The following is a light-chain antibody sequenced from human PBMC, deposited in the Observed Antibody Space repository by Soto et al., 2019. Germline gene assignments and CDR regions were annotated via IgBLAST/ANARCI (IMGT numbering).Light chain of an antibody. Sequence: QPVLTQPPSVSGAPGQRVTIYCTGSSSNIGAGYDVHWYQQLPGTAPKLLIYANGNRPSGVPDRFSGSKSGTSASLAITGLQAEDEADYYCQSYDRSLSGYVLGTGTKLTVL. CDR2: ANG. V-gene: IGLV1-40*01. J-gene: IGLJ1*01. CDR1: SSNIGAGYD. CDR3: QSYDRSLSGYV.